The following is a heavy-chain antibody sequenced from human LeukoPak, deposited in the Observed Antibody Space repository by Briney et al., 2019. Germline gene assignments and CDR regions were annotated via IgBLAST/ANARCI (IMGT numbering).Heavy chain of an antibody. Sequence: GASVKVSCKASGYTFTSYDINWVRQATGQGLEWMGWMNPNSGNTGYAQKFQGRVTMTRNTSISTAYMELSSLRSEDTAVYYCARDGTSGGYGDSEDWFDPWGQGTLVTDSS. CDR1: GYTFTSYD. CDR2: MNPNSGNT. J-gene: IGHJ5*02. V-gene: IGHV1-8*01. D-gene: IGHD4-17*01. CDR3: ARDGTSGGYGDSEDWFDP.